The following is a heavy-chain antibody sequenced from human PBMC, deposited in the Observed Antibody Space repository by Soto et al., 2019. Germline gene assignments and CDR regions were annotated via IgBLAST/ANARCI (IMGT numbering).Heavy chain of an antibody. Sequence: QVQLVQSGAEVKKPGSSVKVSCKASGGTFSSYTISWVRQAPGQGLEWMGRIIPILGIANYEQTFQGRVTITADKSTSTAYMELSSLRSEDAGVYSCARAGWGDFDCWGQGSMVTVSS. D-gene: IGHD1-26*01. CDR2: IIPILGIA. V-gene: IGHV1-69*02. CDR1: GGTFSSYT. J-gene: IGHJ4*02. CDR3: ARAGWGDFDC.